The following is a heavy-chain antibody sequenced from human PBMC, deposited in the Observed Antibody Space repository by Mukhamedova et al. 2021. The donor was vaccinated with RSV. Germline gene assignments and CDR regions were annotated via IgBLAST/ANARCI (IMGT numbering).Heavy chain of an antibody. D-gene: IGHD3-3*01. V-gene: IGHV3-23*01. CDR3: AKDRGRFLEWLSTFDY. CDR2: GGSGST. J-gene: IGHJ4*02. Sequence: GGSGSTYYADSVKGRFTISRDNSKNTLYLQMNSLRAEDTAVYYCAKDRGRFLEWLSTFDYWGQGTLVTVSS.